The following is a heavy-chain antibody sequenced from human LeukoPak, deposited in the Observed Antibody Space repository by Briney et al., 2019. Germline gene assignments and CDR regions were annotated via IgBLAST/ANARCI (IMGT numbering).Heavy chain of an antibody. J-gene: IGHJ3*02. D-gene: IGHD1-26*01. CDR2: ISWNSGSI. V-gene: IGHV3-9*01. CDR1: GFTFDDYA. CDR3: AKSGSYSSLGFNDAFDI. Sequence: GRSLRLSCAASGFTFDDYAMHWVRQAPGKGLEWVSGISWNSGSIGYADSVKGRFTISRDNAKNSLYLQMNSLRAEDTALYYCAKSGSYSSLGFNDAFDIWGQGTMVTVSS.